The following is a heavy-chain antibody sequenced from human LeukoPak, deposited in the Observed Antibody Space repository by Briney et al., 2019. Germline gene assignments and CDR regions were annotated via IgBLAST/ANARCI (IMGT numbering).Heavy chain of an antibody. V-gene: IGHV3-23*01. CDR3: AKNFNPRYSSGWFFDY. Sequence: GGTLRLSCAASGFTFSSYGMSWVRQAPGKGLEWVSAISGSGGSTYYADSVKGRFTISRDNSKNTLYLQMNSLRAEDTAVYYCAKNFNPRYSSGWFFDYWGQGTLVTVSS. D-gene: IGHD6-19*01. J-gene: IGHJ4*02. CDR1: GFTFSSYG. CDR2: ISGSGGST.